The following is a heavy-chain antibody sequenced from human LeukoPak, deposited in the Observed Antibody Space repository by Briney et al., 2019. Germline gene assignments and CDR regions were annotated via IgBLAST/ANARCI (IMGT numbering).Heavy chain of an antibody. CDR3: ARRRELLSDYFDY. CDR2: IYPGDSDT. Sequence: GESLTISCQGSGYSFTSYWIGRVRQMPGKGLEWMGIIYPGDSDTRYSPSFQGQVTISADKSISTAYLQWSSLKASDTAMYYCARRRELLSDYFDYWGQGTLVTVSS. CDR1: GYSFTSYW. J-gene: IGHJ4*02. V-gene: IGHV5-51*01. D-gene: IGHD1-26*01.